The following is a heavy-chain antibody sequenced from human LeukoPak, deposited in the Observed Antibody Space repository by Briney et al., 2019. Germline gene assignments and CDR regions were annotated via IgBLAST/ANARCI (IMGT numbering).Heavy chain of an antibody. CDR1: GFTFSRLA. Sequence: GGSLRLSCAASGFTFSRLAMTWVRQAPGKGLEWVSTISASGPYYADAVRGRFTISRDNSRNTLSLQMDSLRAEDTAVYYCARELYLKATFDYWGQGTLVTVSS. CDR3: ARELYLKATFDY. J-gene: IGHJ4*02. CDR2: ISASGP. V-gene: IGHV3-23*01. D-gene: IGHD5-12*01.